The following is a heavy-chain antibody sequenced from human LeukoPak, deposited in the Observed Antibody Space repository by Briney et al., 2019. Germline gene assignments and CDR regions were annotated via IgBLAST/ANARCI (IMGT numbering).Heavy chain of an antibody. CDR3: AISNAAWIWFDY. CDR1: GFTFSSYS. D-gene: IGHD5-12*01. Sequence: GGSLRLSCAASGFTFSSYSMNWVRQAPGKGLEWVSVIYSDGRTYYADSVKGRFTISRDNSKNRLYLQMNSLRAEDTAVYYCAISNAAWIWFDYWGQGTLVTVSS. CDR2: IYSDGRT. J-gene: IGHJ4*02. V-gene: IGHV3-66*01.